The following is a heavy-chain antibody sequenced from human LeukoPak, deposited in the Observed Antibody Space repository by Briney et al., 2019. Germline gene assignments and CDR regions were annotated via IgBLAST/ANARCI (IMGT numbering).Heavy chain of an antibody. Sequence: SVKVSCKASGGTFSSYAISWVRQAPGQGLEWMGRIIPILGIANYAQKFQGRVTITADKSTSTACMDLSSLRSEDTAVYYCATLSSGSYWRDGWFDPWGQGTLVTVSS. V-gene: IGHV1-69*04. D-gene: IGHD1-26*01. CDR2: IIPILGIA. J-gene: IGHJ5*02. CDR3: ATLSSGSYWRDGWFDP. CDR1: GGTFSSYA.